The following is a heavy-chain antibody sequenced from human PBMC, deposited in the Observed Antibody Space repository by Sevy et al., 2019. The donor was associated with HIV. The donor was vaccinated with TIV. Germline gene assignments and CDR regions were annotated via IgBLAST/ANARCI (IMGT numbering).Heavy chain of an antibody. V-gene: IGHV3-23*01. CDR1: GFTFSSYA. CDR2: ISGSGGST. J-gene: IGHJ3*02. D-gene: IGHD1-26*01. Sequence: GGSLRLSCAASGFTFSSYAMSWVRHAPGKGLEWVSAISGSGGSTYYADSVKGRFTISRDNSKNTLYLQMNSLRAEDTAVYNSAPGGGRAKISWAFDIWGQGTMVTVSS. CDR3: APGGGRAKISWAFDI.